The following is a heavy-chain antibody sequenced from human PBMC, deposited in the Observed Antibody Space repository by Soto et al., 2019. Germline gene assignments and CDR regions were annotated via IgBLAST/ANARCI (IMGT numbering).Heavy chain of an antibody. CDR1: GFTFSDYY. V-gene: IGHV3-11*01. Sequence: QVQLVESGGGLVKPGGSLRLSCAASGFTFSDYYMSWIRQAPGKGLEWASYISSSGSTIYYADSVKGRFTISRDNAKNSLYLQMNSLRAEDTAVYYCARDSSRIAAAAHYYYYGLDVWGQGTTVTVSS. J-gene: IGHJ6*02. CDR2: ISSSGSTI. D-gene: IGHD6-13*01. CDR3: ARDSSRIAAAAHYYYYGLDV.